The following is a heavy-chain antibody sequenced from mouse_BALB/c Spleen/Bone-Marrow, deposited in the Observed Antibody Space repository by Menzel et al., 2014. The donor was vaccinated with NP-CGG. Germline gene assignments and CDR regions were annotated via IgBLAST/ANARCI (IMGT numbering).Heavy chain of an antibody. D-gene: IGHD2-10*01. V-gene: IGHV1-54*01. Sequence: VKLMESGAELVRPGTSGKVSCKASGYAFTNYLIEWVKQRPGQGLEWIGVINPGRGGTNYNEKFKGKATLTADKSSSTAYTQLSSLTSDDSAVYFCARGAYYGNYFDYWGQGTTLTVSS. CDR2: INPGRGGT. CDR3: ARGAYYGNYFDY. J-gene: IGHJ2*01. CDR1: GYAFTNYL.